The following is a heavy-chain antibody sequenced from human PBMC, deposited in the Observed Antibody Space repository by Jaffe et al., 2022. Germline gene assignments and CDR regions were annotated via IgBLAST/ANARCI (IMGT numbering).Heavy chain of an antibody. CDR3: AREDYYDSSSYADAFDI. D-gene: IGHD3-22*01. CDR1: GFTFSTYE. Sequence: EVQLVESGGGLVQPGGSLRLSCAASGFTFSTYEMNWVRQAPGKGLEWLSYISSSGSAIYYADSVKGRFTISRDNAKNSLYLQMDSLRAEDTAVYYCAREDYYDSSSYADAFDIWGQGTMVTVSS. CDR2: ISSSGSAI. V-gene: IGHV3-48*03. J-gene: IGHJ3*02.